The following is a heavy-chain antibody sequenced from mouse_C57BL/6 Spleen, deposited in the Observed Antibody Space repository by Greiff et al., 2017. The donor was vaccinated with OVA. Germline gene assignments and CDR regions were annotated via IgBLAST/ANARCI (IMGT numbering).Heavy chain of an antibody. CDR3: ARREDYDVFAY. CDR2: IDPSDSYT. Sequence: QVQLQQPGAELVMPGASVKLSCKASGYTFTSYWMHWVKQRPGQGLEWIGEIDPSDSYTNYNQKFKGKSTLTVDKSSSTAYMQLSSLTSEDSAVYYCARREDYDVFAYWGQGTLVTVSA. V-gene: IGHV1-69*01. CDR1: GYTFTSYW. J-gene: IGHJ3*01. D-gene: IGHD2-4*01.